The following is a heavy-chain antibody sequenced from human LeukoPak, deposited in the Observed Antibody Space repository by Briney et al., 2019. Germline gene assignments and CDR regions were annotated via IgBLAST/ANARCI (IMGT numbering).Heavy chain of an antibody. CDR2: IYYSGST. CDR3: ARVPYYDFWSGYSYYFDY. J-gene: IGHJ4*02. Sequence: SETLSPTCTVSGVSISSYYWSWIRQPPGKGLECIGYIYYSGSTKYNPSLKSRVTISVDTSKNQFSLKLSSVTAADTAVYYCARVPYYDFWSGYSYYFDYWGQGTLVTVSS. D-gene: IGHD3-3*01. V-gene: IGHV4-59*12. CDR1: GVSISSYY.